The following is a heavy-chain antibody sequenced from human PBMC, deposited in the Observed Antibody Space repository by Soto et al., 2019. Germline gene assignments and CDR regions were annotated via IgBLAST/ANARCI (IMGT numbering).Heavy chain of an antibody. D-gene: IGHD3-10*01. CDR1: GFTFSTYA. J-gene: IGHJ6*02. CDR3: VKDGAYRSGSSYRNYYGLDV. CDR2: MSYDGGNI. V-gene: IGHV3-30*18. Sequence: QLQVVESGGGVVQPGRSLRLSCGASGFTFSTYAMHWVRQAPGKGLEWVAVMSYDGGNIYYADSVKGRFTISRDNAKNTLYLQMNSLRIEDSAAYYCVKDGAYRSGSSYRNYYGLDVWGQGTTVTVSS.